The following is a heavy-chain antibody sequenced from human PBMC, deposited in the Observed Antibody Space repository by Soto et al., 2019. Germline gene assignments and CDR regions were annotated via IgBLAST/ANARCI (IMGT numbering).Heavy chain of an antibody. CDR2: ISFDGGDE. CDR3: VKFCGGDCYNY. CDR1: GFDFSNHA. Sequence: ESGGGVGQPGRSLRLSCAAFGFDFSNHAMHWVRQPPGKAPEWLATISFDGGDEFYADSVKGRFTISRDNSKSTLTLHMNSLRAEDTAVYYCVKFCGGDCYNYWSQRTLVTVSS. V-gene: IGHV3-30-3*02. J-gene: IGHJ4*02. D-gene: IGHD2-21*02.